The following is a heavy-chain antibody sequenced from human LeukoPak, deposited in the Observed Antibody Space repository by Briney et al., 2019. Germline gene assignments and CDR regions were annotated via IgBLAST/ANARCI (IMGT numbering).Heavy chain of an antibody. D-gene: IGHD4-11*01. CDR2: ISSSSSYI. V-gene: IGHV3-21*01. CDR3: ARRDYKPSAFDI. CDR1: GFTFSSYS. J-gene: IGHJ3*02. Sequence: TSGGSLRLSCPASGFTFSSYSMNWVRQAPGKGLEWVSSISSSSSYIYYADSVKGRFTISRDNAKNSLYLQMNSLRAEDTAVYYCARRDYKPSAFDIWGQGTMVTVSS.